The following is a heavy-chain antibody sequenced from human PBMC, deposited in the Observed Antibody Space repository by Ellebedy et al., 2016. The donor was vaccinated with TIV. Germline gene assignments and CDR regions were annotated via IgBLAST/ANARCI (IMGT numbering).Heavy chain of an antibody. CDR2: INPDNGDT. D-gene: IGHD2-15*01. V-gene: IGHV1-3*01. CDR3: ARARGGCSGDGCYSDFDF. CDR1: GYSFKTFP. Sequence: AASVKVSCKASGYSFKTFPIHWVRQAPGQRPEWMGWINPDNGDTKHSQKFQARVTITRDTFPSTAYVELSSLRSEDTAVYHCARARGGCSGDGCYSDFDFWGQGTLVTVSS. J-gene: IGHJ4*02.